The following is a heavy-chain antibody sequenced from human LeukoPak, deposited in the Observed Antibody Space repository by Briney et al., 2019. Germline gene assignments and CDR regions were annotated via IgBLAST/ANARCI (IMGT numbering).Heavy chain of an antibody. J-gene: IGHJ4*02. CDR3: ARVDHYDNSGTYDY. V-gene: IGHV4-39*07. D-gene: IGHD3-22*01. Sequence: PSETLSLTCTVSGGSISSSSYYWGWIRQPPGKGLEWIGSIYYSGSTYYNPSLKSRVTISVDTSKNQFSLKLSSVTAADTAVYYCARVDHYDNSGTYDYWGQGTLVTVSS. CDR1: GGSISSSSYY. CDR2: IYYSGST.